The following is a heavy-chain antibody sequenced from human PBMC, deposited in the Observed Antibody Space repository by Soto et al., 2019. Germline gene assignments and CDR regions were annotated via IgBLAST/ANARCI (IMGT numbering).Heavy chain of an antibody. CDR1: GFTFSSYA. D-gene: IGHD6-13*01. Sequence: GWSLRLSCAASGFTFSSYAMSWVRQAPGKGLEWVSAISGSGGSTYYADSVKGRFTISRDNSKNTLYLQMNSLRAEDTAVYYCAKSRAAAGTGEFDYWGQGTLVTVSS. V-gene: IGHV3-23*01. CDR2: ISGSGGST. CDR3: AKSRAAAGTGEFDY. J-gene: IGHJ4*02.